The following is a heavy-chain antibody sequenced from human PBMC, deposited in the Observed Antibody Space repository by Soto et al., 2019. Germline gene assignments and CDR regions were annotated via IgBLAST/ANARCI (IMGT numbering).Heavy chain of an antibody. D-gene: IGHD3-22*01. Sequence: QLQLQESGPGLVKPSETLSLTCSVSGASISSSSYYWGWIRRPPGKGLEWIGSIYYSGSAYYNPSLKSRVSISVDTSKNQFSLKLSSVTAADTAVYYCARLKRSSYYDTSGFYDYWGQGTLVTVSS. CDR2: IYYSGSA. CDR1: GASISSSSYY. V-gene: IGHV4-39*01. CDR3: ARLKRSSYYDTSGFYDY. J-gene: IGHJ4*02.